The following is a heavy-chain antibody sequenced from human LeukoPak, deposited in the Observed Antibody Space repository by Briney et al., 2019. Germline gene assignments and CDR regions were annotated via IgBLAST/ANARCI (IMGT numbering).Heavy chain of an antibody. D-gene: IGHD3-10*01. Sequence: PGGSLRLSCEASGFTFSSYRMNWVRQGPGKGLEWVSSISSSSTYIYYADSVKGRFTISRDNAKNSLYLQMNSLRAEDTAVYYCARRGHRSPLDYWGQGTLVTVSS. CDR2: ISSSSTYI. J-gene: IGHJ4*02. CDR3: ARRGHRSPLDY. V-gene: IGHV3-21*01. CDR1: GFTFSSYR.